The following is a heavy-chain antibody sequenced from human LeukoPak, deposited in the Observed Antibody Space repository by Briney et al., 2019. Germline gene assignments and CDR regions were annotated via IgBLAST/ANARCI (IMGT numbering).Heavy chain of an antibody. CDR1: GYTFTSYY. Sequence: GASVKVSCKASGYTFTSYYMHWVRQAPGQGLEWMGIINPSGGSTSYAQKFQGRVTMTRDTSTSTVYMELSSLRPEDTAVYYCASSTGGSYFLESWGQGTPVTVSS. V-gene: IGHV1-46*01. J-gene: IGHJ4*02. CDR3: ASSTGGSYFLES. CDR2: INPSGGST. D-gene: IGHD1-26*01.